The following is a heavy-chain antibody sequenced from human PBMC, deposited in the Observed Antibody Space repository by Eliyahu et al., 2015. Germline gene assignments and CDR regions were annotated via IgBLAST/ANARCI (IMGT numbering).Heavy chain of an antibody. V-gene: IGHV3-23*01. CDR2: ISGSGGST. Sequence: EVQLLESGGGLVQPGGSLRLSCAASGFTFSSYXXXWVRQAPGKGLEWVSAISGSGGSTYYADSVKGRFTISRDNSKNTLYLQMNSLRAEDTAVYYCAKDRMITFGGVIVTQGYFDYWGQGTLVTVSS. CDR1: GFTFSSYX. CDR3: AKDRMITFGGVIVTQGYFDY. D-gene: IGHD3-16*02. J-gene: IGHJ4*02.